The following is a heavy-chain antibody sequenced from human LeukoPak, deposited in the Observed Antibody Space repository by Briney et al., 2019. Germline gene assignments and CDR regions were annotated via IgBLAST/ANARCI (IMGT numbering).Heavy chain of an antibody. Sequence: GGSLRLSCAASGFTFSDYAMHWVRQAPGKGLEWVTVISYYARDQFYADSVKGRFTVSRDNSKNTLYLQMNSLRAEDSAVYYCAAQPCSGGRCYLDYWGQGTLVTVSS. CDR2: ISYYARDQ. V-gene: IGHV3-30*04. CDR1: GFTFSDYA. CDR3: AAQPCSGGRCYLDY. D-gene: IGHD2-15*01. J-gene: IGHJ4*02.